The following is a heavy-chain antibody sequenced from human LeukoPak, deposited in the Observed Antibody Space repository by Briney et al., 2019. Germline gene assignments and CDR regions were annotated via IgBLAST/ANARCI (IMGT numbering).Heavy chain of an antibody. CDR1: GYTFTGYY. V-gene: IGHV1-2*02. CDR2: INPNSGGT. CDR3: ARDRGYCSSTSCYTEVGYYYMDV. D-gene: IGHD2-2*02. J-gene: IGHJ6*03. Sequence: ASVKVSCKASGYTFTGYYMHWVRQAPGQGLEWMGWINPNSGGTNYAQKFQGRVTMTRDTSISTAYMELSRLRSDDTAVYYCARDRGYCSSTSCYTEVGYYYMDVWGKGTTVTVSS.